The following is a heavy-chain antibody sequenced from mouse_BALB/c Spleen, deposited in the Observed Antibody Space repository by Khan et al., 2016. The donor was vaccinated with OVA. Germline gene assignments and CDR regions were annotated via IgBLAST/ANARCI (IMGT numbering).Heavy chain of an antibody. Sequence: EVQLVESGGDLVKPGGSLKLSCAASGFTFSTYGMSWVRQTPDMRLEWVATISSGGHYTYYPDSVKGRFTISRDNAKNTLYLQMSSLKSEDTGIYYGARLAYYYNSEGFAYWGQGTLVTVSA. CDR2: ISSGGHYT. J-gene: IGHJ3*01. CDR3: ARLAYYYNSEGFAY. CDR1: GFTFSTYG. D-gene: IGHD1-1*02. V-gene: IGHV5-6*01.